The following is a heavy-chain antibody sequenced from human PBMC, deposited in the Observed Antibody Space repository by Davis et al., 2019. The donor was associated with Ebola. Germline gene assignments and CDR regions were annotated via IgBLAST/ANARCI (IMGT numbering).Heavy chain of an antibody. Sequence: GGSLRLSCAASGFTFSSYAMHWIRQAPGKGLEWVSSISSSSSYIYYADSVKGRFTISRDNSKNTLYLQMNSLKIEDTAVYYCTTLSTVTTMYFDLWGRGTLVTVSS. CDR2: ISSSSSYI. CDR1: GFTFSSYA. CDR3: TTLSTVTTMYFDL. D-gene: IGHD4-17*01. V-gene: IGHV3-21*03. J-gene: IGHJ2*01.